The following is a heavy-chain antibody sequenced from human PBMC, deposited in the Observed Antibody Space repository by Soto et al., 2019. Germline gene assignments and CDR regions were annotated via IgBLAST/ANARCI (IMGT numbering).Heavy chain of an antibody. CDR1: GGTFSSYA. V-gene: IGHV1-69*05. J-gene: IGHJ6*02. CDR2: INPIFGTP. CDR3: AADIVVVPAAEPAPTGMDV. Sequence: SVKVSCKASGGTFSSYAISWVRQAPGQGLEWMGGINPIFGTPHYAQKYQGRVTITTDTFTSTAYMELTRLTSDDTAVYYCAADIVVVPAAEPAPTGMDVWGQGTTVTVSS. D-gene: IGHD2-2*01.